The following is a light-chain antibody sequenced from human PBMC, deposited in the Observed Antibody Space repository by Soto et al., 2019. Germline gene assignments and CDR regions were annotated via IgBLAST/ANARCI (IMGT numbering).Light chain of an antibody. J-gene: IGKJ1*01. CDR2: GAS. CDR3: QQYGTSPRT. Sequence: EIVLTQSPGTLSLSPGEGATLSCRTSQGISSSYVAWYQQKPGQAPRLLIYGASSRATGIPDRFGGRGPGTDFTLTISRLEPEDFAVYYCQQYGTSPRTFGQGTKVEVK. CDR1: QGISSSY. V-gene: IGKV3-20*01.